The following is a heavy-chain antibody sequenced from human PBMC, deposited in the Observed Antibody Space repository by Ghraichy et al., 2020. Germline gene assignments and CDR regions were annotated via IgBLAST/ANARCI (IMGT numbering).Heavy chain of an antibody. CDR2: IKQDGSEK. J-gene: IGHJ4*02. D-gene: IGHD1-1*01. CDR1: GFTFSSYW. CDR3: ARDWGTTGTIFDY. Sequence: LSLTCAASGFTFSSYWMSWVRQAPGKGLEWVANIKQDGSEKYYVDSVKGRFTISRDNAKNSLYLQMNSLRAEDTAVYYCARDWGTTGTIFDYWGQGTLVTVSS. V-gene: IGHV3-7*01.